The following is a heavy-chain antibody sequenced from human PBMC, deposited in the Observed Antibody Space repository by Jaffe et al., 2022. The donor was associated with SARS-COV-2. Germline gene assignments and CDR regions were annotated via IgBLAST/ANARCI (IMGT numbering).Heavy chain of an antibody. Sequence: QVQLQESGPGLVKPSQTLSLTCTVSGGSINTGDYYWNWIRQRPGKGLEWLGYISDSGTTYYNPSLKSRISISLDTSRNQFSLRLSSVTVADTAIYFCARDRVRQQLVLPDFYQYGLDVWGQGTTVTVSS. CDR3: ARDRVRQQLVLPDFYQYGLDV. CDR2: ISDSGTT. J-gene: IGHJ6*02. D-gene: IGHD6-13*01. CDR1: GGSINTGDYY. V-gene: IGHV4-31*03.